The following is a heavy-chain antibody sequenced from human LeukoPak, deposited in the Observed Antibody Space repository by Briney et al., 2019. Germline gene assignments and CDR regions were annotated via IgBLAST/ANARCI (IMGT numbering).Heavy chain of an antibody. CDR2: IYYSGST. CDR3: AKKPGYGYAFDM. CDR1: GGSISSYY. V-gene: IGHV4-59*01. Sequence: SETLSLTCTVSGGSISSYYWSWIRQPPGKGLEWIGYIYYSGSTNYNPSLMSRVTISVDTSKNQFSLKLSSVTAADTAVYYCAKKPGYGYAFDMGGQGTRVTVSS. J-gene: IGHJ3*02. D-gene: IGHD5-18*01.